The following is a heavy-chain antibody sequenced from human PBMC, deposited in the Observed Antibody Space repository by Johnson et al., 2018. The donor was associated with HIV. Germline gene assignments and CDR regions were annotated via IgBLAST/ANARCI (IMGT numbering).Heavy chain of an antibody. V-gene: IGHV3-11*01. D-gene: IGHD6-6*01. Sequence: QVQLVESGGGLVKPGGSLRLSCAASGFTFSDYYMSWIRQAPGKGLEWVSYISSSGSTIYYADSVKGRFTIYRDNSKNTLYLQMNSLRAEDTAVYYCASIAARRVSAFDIWGQGTMVTVSS. CDR3: ASIAARRVSAFDI. CDR1: GFTFSDYY. J-gene: IGHJ3*02. CDR2: ISSSGSTI.